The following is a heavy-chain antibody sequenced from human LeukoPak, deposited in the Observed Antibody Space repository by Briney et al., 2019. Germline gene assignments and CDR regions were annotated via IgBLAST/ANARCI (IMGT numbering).Heavy chain of an antibody. CDR3: ARGVGATTYDPNYFDY. CDR1: GFTFSSYA. CDR2: ISYDGSNK. J-gene: IGHJ4*02. V-gene: IGHV3-30-3*01. Sequence: QPGRSLRLSCAASGFTFSSYAMHWVRQAPGKGLEWVAVISYDGSNKYYADSVKGRFTISRGNSKNTLYLQMNSLRAEDTAVYYCARGVGATTYDPNYFDYWGQGTLVTVSS. D-gene: IGHD1-26*01.